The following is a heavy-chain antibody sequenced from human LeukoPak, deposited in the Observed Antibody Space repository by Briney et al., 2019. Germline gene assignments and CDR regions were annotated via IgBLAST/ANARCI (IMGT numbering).Heavy chain of an antibody. CDR3: AKVERSIAAAGSDY. J-gene: IGHJ4*02. D-gene: IGHD6-13*01. Sequence: QPGGSLRLSCAASGFIFSSYAMSWVRQTPGKGLEWVSSISASGVATYYADSVKGRFSISRDNSKNTLYLQMNSLRAEDTAVYYCAKVERSIAAAGSDYWGQGTLVTVSS. CDR1: GFIFSSYA. CDR2: ISASGVAT. V-gene: IGHV3-23*01.